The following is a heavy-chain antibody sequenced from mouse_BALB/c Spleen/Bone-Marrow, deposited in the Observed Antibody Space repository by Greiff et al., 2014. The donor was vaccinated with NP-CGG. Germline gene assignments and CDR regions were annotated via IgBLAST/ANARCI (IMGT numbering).Heavy chain of an antibody. J-gene: IGHJ1*01. V-gene: IGHV7-3*02. D-gene: IGHD2-1*01. CDR3: ARDKNYGSYWYFDV. CDR1: GFTFTDYY. Sequence: EVKLVESRGGLVQPGGSLRLSCATSGFTFTDYYMRWVRQPPGKALEWLGFIRNKANGYTTEYSASVKGRFTISRDNSQSILYLQMNTLSAEDSATYYCARDKNYGSYWYFDVWGAGTTVTVSS. CDR2: IRNKANGYTT.